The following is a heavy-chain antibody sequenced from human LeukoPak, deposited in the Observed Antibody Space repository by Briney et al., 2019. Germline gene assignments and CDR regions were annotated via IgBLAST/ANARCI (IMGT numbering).Heavy chain of an antibody. CDR1: GFTFSSYA. CDR3: ASKEL. CDR2: ISYDGSNK. V-gene: IGHV3-30-3*01. D-gene: IGHD1-26*01. J-gene: IGHJ1*01. Sequence: GRSLRLSCAASGFTFSSYAMHWVRQAPGKGLEWVAVISYDGSNKYYADSVKGRFTISRDNSKNTLHLQMNSLRAEDTAVYYCASKELGGQGTLVTVSS.